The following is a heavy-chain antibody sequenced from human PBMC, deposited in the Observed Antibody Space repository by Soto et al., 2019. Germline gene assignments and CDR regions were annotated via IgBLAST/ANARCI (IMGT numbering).Heavy chain of an antibody. J-gene: IGHJ6*02. CDR3: ATAPFEGGWQRLGFSQKYYYYYGMDV. D-gene: IGHD6-25*01. CDR1: GGSISSYY. Sequence: SETLSLTCTVSGGSISSYYWSWIRQPPGKGLEWIGYIYYSGSTNYNPSLKSRVTISVDTSKNQFSLKLSSVTAADTAVYYCATAPFEGGWQRLGFSQKYYYYYGMDVWGRGTKVTVSS. CDR2: IYYSGST. V-gene: IGHV4-59*01.